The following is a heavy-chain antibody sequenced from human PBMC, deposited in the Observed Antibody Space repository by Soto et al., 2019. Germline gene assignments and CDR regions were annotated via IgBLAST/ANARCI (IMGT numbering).Heavy chain of an antibody. CDR1: GDSVSSGIYY. J-gene: IGHJ4*02. CDR2: MYNSGSA. V-gene: IGHV4-61*01. D-gene: IGHD5-18*01. CDR3: ARHGAIYSNSWYDFDY. Sequence: SETLSLTCTVSGDSVSSGIYYWSWIRQPPGKGLEWVGYMYNSGSANYNPSLKSRVTISVDMSQNQFSLKLTSVTAADTAVYYCARHGAIYSNSWYDFDYWGQGTLVTVSS.